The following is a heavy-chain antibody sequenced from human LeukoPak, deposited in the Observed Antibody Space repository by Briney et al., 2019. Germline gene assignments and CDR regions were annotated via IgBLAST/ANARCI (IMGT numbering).Heavy chain of an antibody. Sequence: GGTLRLSCAASGFTFSSYGMSWVRQAPGKGLEYVSTMKGRFIISRDNSKNTLYLQMGSLRAEDMAVYYCARGRLVVTAMDYWGQGTLVTVSS. CDR1: GFTFSSYG. CDR3: ARGRLVVTAMDY. J-gene: IGHJ4*02. V-gene: IGHV3-64*01. D-gene: IGHD2-21*02. CDR2: M.